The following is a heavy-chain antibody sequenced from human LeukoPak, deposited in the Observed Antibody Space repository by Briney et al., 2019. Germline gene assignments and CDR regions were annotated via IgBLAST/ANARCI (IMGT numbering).Heavy chain of an antibody. J-gene: IGHJ4*02. V-gene: IGHV3-48*03. CDR2: ISTTGTII. CDR3: ARDYSVMDIVASYFFDY. Sequence: GGSLRLSCAASGFTFSSYEMGWVRQAPGKGLEWISYISTTGTIIYYADSVKGRFTISRDNAENSLYLQMNSLRAEDTAVYYCARDYSVMDIVASYFFDYWGQGTLVTVSS. CDR1: GFTFSSYE. D-gene: IGHD5-12*01.